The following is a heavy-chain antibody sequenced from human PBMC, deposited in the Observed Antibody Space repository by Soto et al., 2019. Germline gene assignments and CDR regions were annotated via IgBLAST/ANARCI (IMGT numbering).Heavy chain of an antibody. CDR2: ISYDGSNK. Sequence: GGSLRLSCAASGFTFSSYGMHWVRQAPGKGLEWVAVISYDGSNKYYADSVKGRFTISRDNSKNTLYLQMNSLRAEDTAVYYCAKGVATFSPTVYYGMDVWGQGTTVTVSS. D-gene: IGHD5-12*01. J-gene: IGHJ6*02. CDR1: GFTFSSYG. V-gene: IGHV3-30*18. CDR3: AKGVATFSPTVYYGMDV.